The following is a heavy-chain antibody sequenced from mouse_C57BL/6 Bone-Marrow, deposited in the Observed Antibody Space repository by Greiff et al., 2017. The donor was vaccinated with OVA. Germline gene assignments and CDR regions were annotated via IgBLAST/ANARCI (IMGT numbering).Heavy chain of an antibody. Sequence: VQLQQPGAELVKPGASVKLSCKASGYTFTSYWMQWVKQRPGQGLEWIGEIDPSDSYTNYNQKFKGKATLTVDTSSSTAYMQLSSLTSEDSAVYYCARSGIYYGNYYGAWFAYWGQGTLVTVSA. V-gene: IGHV1-50*01. D-gene: IGHD2-1*01. CDR2: IDPSDSYT. CDR1: GYTFTSYW. J-gene: IGHJ3*01. CDR3: ARSGIYYGNYYGAWFAY.